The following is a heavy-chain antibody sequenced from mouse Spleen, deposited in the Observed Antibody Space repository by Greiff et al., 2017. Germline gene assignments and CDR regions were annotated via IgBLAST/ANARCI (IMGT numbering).Heavy chain of an antibody. CDR3: ARDRLGRGYAMDY. D-gene: IGHD4-1*01. CDR2: IYPGAGDT. J-gene: IGHJ4*01. Sequence: VKLLESGTVLARPGASVKMSCKASGYSFTSYWMHWVKQRPGQGLEWIGAIYPGAGDTRYTQKFKGKATLTADKSSSTAYMQLSSLASEDSAVYYGARDRLGRGYAMDYWGQGTSVTVSS. V-gene: IGHV1-87*01. CDR1: GYSFTSYW.